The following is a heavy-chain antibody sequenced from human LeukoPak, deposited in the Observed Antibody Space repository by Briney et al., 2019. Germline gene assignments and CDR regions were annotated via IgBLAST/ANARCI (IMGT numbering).Heavy chain of an antibody. CDR2: ITGDGGST. D-gene: IGHD3-22*01. V-gene: IGHV3-43*02. CDR1: GFTFDDYA. J-gene: IGHJ4*02. Sequence: PGGSLRLSCAASGFTFDDYAMHWVRQAPGKGLEGVSFITGDGGSTYYADSVKGRFTISRDNSKNSLYLQMNSLRTQDTALYYCAKGYHYDSGGYYYLDYWGQGTLVTVSS. CDR3: AKGYHYDSGGYYYLDY.